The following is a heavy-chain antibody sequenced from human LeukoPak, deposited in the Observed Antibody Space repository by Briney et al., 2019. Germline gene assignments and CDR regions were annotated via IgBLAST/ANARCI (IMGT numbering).Heavy chain of an antibody. CDR2: LSASATTT. J-gene: IGHJ4*02. CDR3: VKVNSAWSGGTYYFDY. D-gene: IGHD6-19*01. Sequence: GGSLRLSCAASGFTFNYYGMSWVRQAPGKGLECVSSLSASATTTYYAASVKGRFTISRDNSKNTLSLQMNSLRAEDTAVYYCVKVNSAWSGGTYYFDYWGQGTLVTVSS. CDR1: GFTFNYYG. V-gene: IGHV3-23*01.